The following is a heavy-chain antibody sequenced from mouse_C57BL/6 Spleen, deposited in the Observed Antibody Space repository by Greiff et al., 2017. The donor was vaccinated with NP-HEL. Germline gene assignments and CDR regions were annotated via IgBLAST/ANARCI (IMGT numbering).Heavy chain of an antibody. V-gene: IGHV1-50*01. D-gene: IGHD4-1*01. CDR2: IDPSDSYT. J-gene: IGHJ2*01. CDR1: GYTFTSYW. CDR3: ASRTGTKDFDY. Sequence: VQLQQPGAELVKPGASVKLSCKASGYTFTSYWMQWVKQRPGQGLEWIGEIDPSDSYTNYNQKFKGKATLTVDTSSSTAYMQLSSLTSEDSAVYYCASRTGTKDFDYWGQGTTLTVSS.